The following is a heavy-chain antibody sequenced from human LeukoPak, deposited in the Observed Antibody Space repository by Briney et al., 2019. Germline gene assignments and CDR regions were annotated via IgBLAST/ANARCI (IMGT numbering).Heavy chain of an antibody. CDR1: GFTFSSYA. V-gene: IGHV3-21*01. Sequence: PGGSLRLSCAASGFTFSSYAMSWVRQAPGKGLEWVSTITSSSTYIYYADSVKGRFTISRDNAKNSVFLQMNSLRAEDTAVYYCARDLYYYYYMDVWGKGTTVTVSS. CDR3: ARDLYYYYYMDV. CDR2: ITSSSTYI. J-gene: IGHJ6*03.